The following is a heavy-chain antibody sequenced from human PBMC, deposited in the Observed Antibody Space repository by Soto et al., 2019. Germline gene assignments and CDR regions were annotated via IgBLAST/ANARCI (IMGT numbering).Heavy chain of an antibody. J-gene: IGHJ6*03. CDR2: ISSSSSYI. D-gene: IGHD2-2*01. Sequence: GGSLRLSCAASGFTFSSYSMNWVRQAPGKGLEWVSSISSSSSYIYYADSVKGRFTISRDNAKNSLYLQMNSLRAEDTAVYYCAREAFVVVPAAIYYYYMDVWGKGTTVTVSS. V-gene: IGHV3-21*01. CDR3: AREAFVVVPAAIYYYYMDV. CDR1: GFTFSSYS.